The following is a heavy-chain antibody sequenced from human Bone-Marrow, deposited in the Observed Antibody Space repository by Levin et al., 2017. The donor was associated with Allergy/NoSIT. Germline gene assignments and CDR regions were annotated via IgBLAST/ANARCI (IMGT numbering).Heavy chain of an antibody. D-gene: IGHD2-2*01. CDR1: GYTFTGYY. Sequence: GESLKISCKASGYTFTGYYMHWVRQAPGQGLEWMGRINPNSGGTNYAQKFQGRVTMTRDTSISTAYMELSRLRSDDTAVYYCARDLPDIVVVPAAMGEDYYYYYYMDVWGKGTTVTVSS. J-gene: IGHJ6*03. CDR2: INPNSGGT. V-gene: IGHV1-2*06. CDR3: ARDLPDIVVVPAAMGEDYYYYYYMDV.